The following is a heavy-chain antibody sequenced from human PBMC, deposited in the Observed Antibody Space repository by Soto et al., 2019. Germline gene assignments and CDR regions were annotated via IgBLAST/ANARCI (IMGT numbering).Heavy chain of an antibody. V-gene: IGHV4-34*01. CDR1: GGSFSGYY. CDR3: ASYGGYGSGSYYNGFDY. CDR2: INHSGST. Sequence: QVQLQQWGAGLLKPSETLSLTCAVYGGSFSGYYWSWIRQPPGKGLEWIGEINHSGSTNYNPSLKSRVTISVDTSKNQFSLKLSSVTAADTAVYYCASYGGYGSGSYYNGFDYWGQGTLVTVSS. J-gene: IGHJ4*02. D-gene: IGHD3-10*01.